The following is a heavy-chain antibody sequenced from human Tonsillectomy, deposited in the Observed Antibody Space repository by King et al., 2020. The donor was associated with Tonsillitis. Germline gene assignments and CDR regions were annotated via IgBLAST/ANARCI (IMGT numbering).Heavy chain of an antibody. D-gene: IGHD6-19*01. CDR2: IYPGDSDT. CDR3: ARQGYSSGWDV. V-gene: IGHV5-51*01. J-gene: IGHJ6*04. CDR1: GYSFTSYW. Sequence: QLVQSGAEVKKPGESLKISCKGSGYSFTSYWIGWVRQMPGKCLEWMGIIYPGDSDTIYSPSFQGQFTISATQSISTAYLQRSSLRASDTAMYYCARQGYSSGWDVWGKGTTVTVSS.